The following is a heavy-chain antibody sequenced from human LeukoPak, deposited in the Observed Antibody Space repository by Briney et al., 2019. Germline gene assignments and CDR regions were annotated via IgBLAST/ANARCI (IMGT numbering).Heavy chain of an antibody. V-gene: IGHV1-2*02. CDR3: ARDQVPGYYYMDV. Sequence: ASVKVSCKASGYTFTGYYLHWGRQAPGQGLEWMGWINPNSGGTNYAQKFQGRVTLTRDTSISTAYMELSRLRSDDTAVYYCARDQVPGYYYMDVWGKGTTVTVSS. J-gene: IGHJ6*03. CDR1: GYTFTGYY. D-gene: IGHD2-2*01. CDR2: INPNSGGT.